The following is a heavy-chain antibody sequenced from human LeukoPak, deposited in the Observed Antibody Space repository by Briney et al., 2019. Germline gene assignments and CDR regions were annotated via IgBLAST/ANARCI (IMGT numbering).Heavy chain of an antibody. CDR2: ISDSGGST. V-gene: IGHV3-23*01. CDR3: AKTVDTAMVSHYYYYMDV. CDR1: GFTFSSYA. J-gene: IGHJ6*03. D-gene: IGHD5-18*01. Sequence: GGSLRLSCAASGFTFSSYAMSWVRQAPGKGLEWVSAISDSGGSTYYADSVKGRFTISRDNSKNTLYLQMNSLRAEDTAVYYCAKTVDTAMVSHYYYYMDVWGKGTTVTVSS.